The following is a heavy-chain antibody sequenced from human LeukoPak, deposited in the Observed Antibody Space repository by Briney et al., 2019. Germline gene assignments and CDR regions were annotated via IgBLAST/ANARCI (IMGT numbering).Heavy chain of an antibody. D-gene: IGHD5-12*01. CDR1: GYSFTTYY. CDR3: ARDRSGGYDDY. Sequence: ASVKVSCKASGYSFTTYYMHWVRQAPGQGLEWMGIINPSGGSSTYAQKFQGRVTMTRDTSTSTVYMELSSLRSEDTAVYYCARDRSGGYDDYWGQGTLVTVSS. V-gene: IGHV1-46*01. J-gene: IGHJ4*02. CDR2: INPSGGSS.